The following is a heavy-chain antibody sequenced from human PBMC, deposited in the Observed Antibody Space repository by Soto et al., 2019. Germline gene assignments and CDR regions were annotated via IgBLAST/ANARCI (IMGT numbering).Heavy chain of an antibody. J-gene: IGHJ4*02. CDR3: ARSGPAAIDY. CDR1: GFTFSSYA. Sequence: QVQLVESGGGVVQPGRSLRLSCAASGFTFSSYAMHWVRQAPGKGLEWVAVISYDGSNKYYADSVKGRFTISRDNSKNTQYLQMNSLRAEDTAVYYCARSGPAAIDYWGQGTLVTVFS. CDR2: ISYDGSNK. D-gene: IGHD2-2*01. V-gene: IGHV3-30-3*01.